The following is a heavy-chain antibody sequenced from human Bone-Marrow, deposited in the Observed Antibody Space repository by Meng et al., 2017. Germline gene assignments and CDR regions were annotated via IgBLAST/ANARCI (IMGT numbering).Heavy chain of an antibody. CDR1: GFTFSSYG. CDR2: IWYDGSNK. D-gene: IGHD7-27*01. V-gene: IGHV3-33*01. CDR3: AIDKTGLFDY. Sequence: GESLKISCAASGFTFSSYGMHWVRQAPGKGLEWVAVIWYDGSNKYYADSVKGRFTISRDNSKNTLYLQMNSLRAEDTAVYYCAIDKTGLFDYWGQGTLVTVSS. J-gene: IGHJ4*02.